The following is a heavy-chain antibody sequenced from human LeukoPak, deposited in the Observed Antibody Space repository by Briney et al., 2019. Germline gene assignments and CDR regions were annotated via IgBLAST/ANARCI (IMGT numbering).Heavy chain of an antibody. CDR2: TRNRANSYTT. D-gene: IGHD1-26*01. V-gene: IGHV3-72*01. CDR1: GFTFSDHY. Sequence: PGGSLRLSCAASGFTFSDHYMDWVRQAPGKGLEWVGRTRNRANSYTTEYAASVKGRFTISRDDSKNSLYLQMNGLKTEDTAVYYCARVEVGATRKRNDYWGQGTLVTVSS. CDR3: ARVEVGATRKRNDY. J-gene: IGHJ4*02.